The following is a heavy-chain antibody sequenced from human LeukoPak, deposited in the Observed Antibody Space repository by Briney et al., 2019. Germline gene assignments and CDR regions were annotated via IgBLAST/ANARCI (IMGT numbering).Heavy chain of an antibody. CDR1: GFTFSSYA. D-gene: IGHD5-18*01. J-gene: IGHJ4*02. V-gene: IGHV3-23*01. CDR3: GKTTVGYSSGQKPAWPVDY. CDR2: IFGSGGSP. Sequence: GGSLRLSCAASGFTFSSYAMSWVRQALGKGLEWVAGIFGSGGSPHYADPVKGRFTISRDNSRNTVYLQINSLRAEDTAVYYCGKTTVGYSSGQKPAWPVDYWGQGTLVTVSS.